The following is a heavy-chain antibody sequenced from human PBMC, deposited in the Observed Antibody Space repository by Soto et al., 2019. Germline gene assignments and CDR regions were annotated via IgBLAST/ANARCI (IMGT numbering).Heavy chain of an antibody. CDR2: MNPNSGKA. CDR3: ATSVYCSSTSCYSQFDYYYYMDV. D-gene: IGHD2-2*01. CDR1: GYTFTSYD. V-gene: IGHV1-8*01. Sequence: ASVKVSCKASGYTFTSYDINWVRQATGQGLEWMGWMNPNSGKASYAQRFQGRVTITTDKSTSTAYMELSSLRSEDTAVYYCATSVYCSSTSCYSQFDYYYYMDVWGKGTTVTVSS. J-gene: IGHJ6*03.